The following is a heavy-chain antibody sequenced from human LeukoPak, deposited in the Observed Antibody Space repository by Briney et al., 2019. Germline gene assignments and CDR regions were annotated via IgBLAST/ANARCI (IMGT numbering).Heavy chain of an antibody. CDR1: GGSISSYY. V-gene: IGHV4-59*08. CDR2: IYYSGST. D-gene: IGHD3-22*01. J-gene: IGHJ4*02. CDR3: ARIYDSSGYYYGTIDY. Sequence: PSETLSLTCTVSGGSISSYYWSWIRQPPGKGLEWIEHIYYSGSTNYNPSLKSRGTISVETSKNQFSLKLSSVTAADTAVYYCARIYDSSGYYYGTIDYWGQGTLVTVSS.